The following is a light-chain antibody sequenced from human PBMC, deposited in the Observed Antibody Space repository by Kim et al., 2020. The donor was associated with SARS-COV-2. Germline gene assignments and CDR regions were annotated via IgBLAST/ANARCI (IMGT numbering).Light chain of an antibody. J-gene: IGKJ3*01. Sequence: LAPGERATLSCRASQSVSSNLSWYQQRPGQAPRLLIYGASNRATGIPDRFSGSGSGTDFTLTISRLEPEDFAVYYCQQYGSLPFTFGPGTKVDIK. CDR1: QSVSSN. CDR2: GAS. CDR3: QQYGSLPFT. V-gene: IGKV3-20*01.